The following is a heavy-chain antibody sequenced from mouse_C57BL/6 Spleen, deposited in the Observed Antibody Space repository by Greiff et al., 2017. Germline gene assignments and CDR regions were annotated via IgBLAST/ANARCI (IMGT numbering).Heavy chain of an antibody. J-gene: IGHJ4*01. CDR1: GFNIKDDY. CDR2: IDPDTGDT. Sequence: EVQLVESGAELVRPGASVTLSCTASGFNIKDDYMHWVKPRPEQGLEWIGWIDPDTGDTDYASKFQGKATLPADTSSNTAYLQLSSLKSEETAVYYSTLIGNYAMDDWGEGTSVTVSS. V-gene: IGHV14-4*01. CDR3: TLIGNYAMDD. D-gene: IGHD1-2*01.